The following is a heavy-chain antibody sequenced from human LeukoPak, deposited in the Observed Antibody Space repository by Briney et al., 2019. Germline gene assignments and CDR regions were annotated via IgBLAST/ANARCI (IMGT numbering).Heavy chain of an antibody. CDR2: ISGSGGST. J-gene: IGHJ4*02. D-gene: IGHD1-1*01. CDR3: AKGDLDLDY. Sequence: PGGSLRLSCAASRFTFSSYAMRWVRQAPGKGLEWGSAISGSGGSTYYADSVKGRFTISRDNSKNTLYLQMNSLRAEDTAVYYCAKGDLDLDYWGQGTLVTVSS. V-gene: IGHV3-23*01. CDR1: RFTFSSYA.